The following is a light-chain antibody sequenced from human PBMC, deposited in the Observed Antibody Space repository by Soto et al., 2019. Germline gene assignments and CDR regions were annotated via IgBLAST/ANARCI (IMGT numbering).Light chain of an antibody. CDR3: QQFSSSPLT. V-gene: IGKV3-20*01. CDR1: QSIASSY. Sequence: EIVLTQSPGTLSLSPGERATLSCRASQSIASSYFAWYQQRPGQPPRLLLYRTFNRATGIPDRFSGGGPGTDFTLTISSLEPEDSAVYFCQQFSSSPLTFGGGTKVDI. J-gene: IGKJ4*01. CDR2: RTF.